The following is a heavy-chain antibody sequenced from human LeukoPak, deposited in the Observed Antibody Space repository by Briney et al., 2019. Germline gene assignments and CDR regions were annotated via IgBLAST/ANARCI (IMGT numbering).Heavy chain of an antibody. Sequence: GGSLRLSCAASGFTFSSYAMHWVRQAPGKGLEWVAVISYDGSNKYYADSVKGRFTISRDNSKNTLYLQMNSLRAEDTAVYYCASSLTLVVPAAIDYWGQGTLVTVSS. CDR2: ISYDGSNK. J-gene: IGHJ4*02. CDR3: ASSLTLVVPAAIDY. D-gene: IGHD2-2*02. V-gene: IGHV3-30*04. CDR1: GFTFSSYA.